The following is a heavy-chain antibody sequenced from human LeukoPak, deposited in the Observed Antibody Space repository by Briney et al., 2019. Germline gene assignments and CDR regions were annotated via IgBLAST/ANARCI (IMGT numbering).Heavy chain of an antibody. D-gene: IGHD3-10*01. CDR2: IYSGGST. CDR1: ELTLSSNY. Sequence: GGSLRLSCAASELTLSSNYMSWIRQAPGRGLEWVSFIYSGGSTYYADSVRGRFTISRDNSKNTLYLQMNSLRAEDTAVYYCAKDRNSAPGSYLHRAGWWFDPWGQGTLVTVSS. CDR3: AKDRNSAPGSYLHRAGWWFDP. J-gene: IGHJ5*02. V-gene: IGHV3-53*01.